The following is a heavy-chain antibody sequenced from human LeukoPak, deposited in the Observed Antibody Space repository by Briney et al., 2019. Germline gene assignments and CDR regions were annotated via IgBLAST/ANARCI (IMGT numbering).Heavy chain of an antibody. CDR1: GFTLSSYE. CDR2: IDYDGGSG. V-gene: IGHV3-23*01. Sequence: GSLRLSCTVSGFTLSSYEMSWIRQAPGKGLEWASSIDYDGGSGHYADSVKGRFTISRDNSNNTLFLHLNSLRGEDTAVYYCTRNSGWYGLSWGQGTLVTVSS. D-gene: IGHD6-19*01. J-gene: IGHJ1*01. CDR3: TRNSGWYGLS.